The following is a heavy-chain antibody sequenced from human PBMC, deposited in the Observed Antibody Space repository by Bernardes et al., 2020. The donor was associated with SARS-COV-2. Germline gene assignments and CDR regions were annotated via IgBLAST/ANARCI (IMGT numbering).Heavy chain of an antibody. CDR3: VRGTTMTKGVDY. V-gene: IGHV3-74*01. J-gene: IGHJ4*02. CDR2: INPDGTTI. Sequence: GGSLRLSCVASGFTFGDYWMHWVRQVPGKGLVWVSSINPDGTTIDYADSVKGRFTISRDNAKDTLSLQMNSLRVEDTSLYHCVRGTTMTKGVDYWGQGTLVTVSS. CDR1: GFTFGDYW. D-gene: IGHD4-17*01.